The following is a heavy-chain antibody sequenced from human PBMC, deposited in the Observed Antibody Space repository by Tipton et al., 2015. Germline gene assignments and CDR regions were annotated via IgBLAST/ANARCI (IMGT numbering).Heavy chain of an antibody. CDR1: GYRFTKSW. V-gene: IGHV5-51*01. CDR2: IYPGDSDA. CDR3: ARQRDDYFDL. D-gene: IGHD2-21*02. J-gene: IGHJ4*02. Sequence: QLVQSGAEVKKPGESLTISCKTSGYRFTKSWIGWVRQMPGKGLEWMGIIYPGDSDARVSPSFQGQVTISADKSISTAYLQWSSLRASDSAMFYCARQRDDYFDLWGQGTLVTVSA.